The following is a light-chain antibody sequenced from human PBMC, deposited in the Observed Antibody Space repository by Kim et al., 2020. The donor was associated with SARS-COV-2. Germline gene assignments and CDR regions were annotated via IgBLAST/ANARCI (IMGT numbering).Light chain of an antibody. J-gene: IGKJ1*01. CDR1: QSISNW. V-gene: IGKV1-5*01. CDR2: DAS. CDR3: QQYNSYSWT. Sequence: DIQMTQSPSTLSASVGDRVTITCRASQSISNWLAWYQQKPGKAPKLLIYDASSLESGVPSRFSGSGSETEFTLTISSLQPDDFATYYCQQYNSYSWTFGQGTKVDI.